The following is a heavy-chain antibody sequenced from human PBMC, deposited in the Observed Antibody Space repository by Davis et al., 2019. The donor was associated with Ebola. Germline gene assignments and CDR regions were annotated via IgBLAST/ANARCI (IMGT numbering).Heavy chain of an antibody. Sequence: SETLSLTCTVSGDSISSGSYYWSWIRQPPGKGLEWIGYIYNSGSTNYNPSLRSRVTISADPSKNQFSLRLTSVTAADTAVYFCARGQESSYTVKWARFDSWGQGTLVTVSS. CDR1: GDSISSGSYY. CDR3: ARGQESSYTVKWARFDS. V-gene: IGHV4-61*01. CDR2: IYNSGST. J-gene: IGHJ4*02. D-gene: IGHD1-26*01.